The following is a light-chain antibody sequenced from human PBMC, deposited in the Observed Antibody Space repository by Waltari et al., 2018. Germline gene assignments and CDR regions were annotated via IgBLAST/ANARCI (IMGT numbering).Light chain of an antibody. Sequence: QAVVTQEPSLTVSPGGTVTLTCGSSAAAVAGSHYPYWFQQKPVQAPRTLIYDTNNKLSWTPARFSGSLLGGKAALTLSGAQPEDEADYYCWLYYSGAYIFGSGNRLTVL. J-gene: IGLJ1*01. V-gene: IGLV7-46*01. CDR2: DTN. CDR1: AAAVAGSHY. CDR3: WLYYSGAYI.